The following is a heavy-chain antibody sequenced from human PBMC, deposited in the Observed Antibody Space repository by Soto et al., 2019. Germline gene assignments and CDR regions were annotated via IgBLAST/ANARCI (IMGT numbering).Heavy chain of an antibody. CDR2: IYYSGST. J-gene: IGHJ5*02. D-gene: IGHD4-4*01. CDR3: ARGSAVRFLSTHQFDP. Sequence: PSETLSLTCTVSGGSISSYYWSWIRQPPGKGLEWIGYIYYSGSTTYNPSLQSRVTISIDTSKNQFSLKLSSVTAADTAVYYCARGSAVRFLSTHQFDPWGQGTLVTVSS. V-gene: IGHV4-59*01. CDR1: GGSISSYY.